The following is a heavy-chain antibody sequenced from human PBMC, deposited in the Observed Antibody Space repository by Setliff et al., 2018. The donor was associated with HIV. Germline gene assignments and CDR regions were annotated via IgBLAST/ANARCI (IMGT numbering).Heavy chain of an antibody. V-gene: IGHV4-39*01. D-gene: IGHD3-22*01. CDR1: GGSISSSGYY. CDR2: IFYSGST. J-gene: IGHJ4*02. Sequence: TLSLTCTVSGGSISSSGYYWGWIRQPPGKGLEWIGSIFYSGSTYYNPSLKSRVTISVDTSKSLFSLKLGSVTAADTAVYYCARHAGSRGYYPRPFDYWGQGTLVTVS. CDR3: ARHAGSRGYYPRPFDY.